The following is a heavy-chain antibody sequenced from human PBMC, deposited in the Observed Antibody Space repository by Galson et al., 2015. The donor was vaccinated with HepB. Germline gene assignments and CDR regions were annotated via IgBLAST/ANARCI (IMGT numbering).Heavy chain of an antibody. V-gene: IGHV3-33*08. CDR1: GFSFSAYG. D-gene: IGHD5-12*01. CDR2: LWPDSSQE. J-gene: IGHJ4*02. Sequence: SLRLSCAASGFSFSAYGMHWVRQAPGKGLEWVALLWPDSSQEYYVDSVKGRFTISRDNSKNTLYLQMDRLRVEDSGVYYCARDNPTNGYDDFWGQGTLVTVSS. CDR3: ARDNPTNGYDDF.